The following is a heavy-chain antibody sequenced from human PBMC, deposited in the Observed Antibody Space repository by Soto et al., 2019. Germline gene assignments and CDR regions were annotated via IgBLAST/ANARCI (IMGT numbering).Heavy chain of an antibody. J-gene: IGHJ6*02. Sequence: PSETLSLTCAVSGGSISSSNWWSWVRQPPGKGLEWIGEIYHSGSTNYNPSLKSRVTISVDKSKNQFSLKLSSVTAADTAVYYCARANWGAYYGMDVWGQGTTVTVSS. CDR3: ARANWGAYYGMDV. CDR2: IYHSGST. V-gene: IGHV4-4*02. CDR1: GGSISSSNW. D-gene: IGHD7-27*01.